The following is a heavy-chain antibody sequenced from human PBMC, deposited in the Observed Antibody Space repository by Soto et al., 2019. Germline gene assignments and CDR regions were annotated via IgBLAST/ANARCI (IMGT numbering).Heavy chain of an antibody. CDR1: GYTFTSYG. J-gene: IGHJ6*02. D-gene: IGHD3-16*01. CDR2: INGYKGNT. V-gene: IGHV1-18*01. Sequence: QVQLVQSGAEVKKPGASVKVSCKASGYTFTSYGITWVRQAPGQGLEWLGWINGYKGNTNYAQKLQGRVTMTTDTSTSTAYMELRSLRSDDTAVYYCARMGDVPYYYYGMDVWGQGTTVTVSS. CDR3: ARMGDVPYYYYGMDV.